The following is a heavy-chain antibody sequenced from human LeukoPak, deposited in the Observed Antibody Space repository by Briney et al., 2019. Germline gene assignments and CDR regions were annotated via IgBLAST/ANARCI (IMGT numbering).Heavy chain of an antibody. D-gene: IGHD3-22*01. J-gene: IGHJ4*02. CDR3: ARSSYYYDSSGYYLTTFDY. CDR1: GGSISSYY. Sequence: SETLSLTCTVSGGSISSYYWSWIRQPPGKGLEWIGYIYYSGSTNYNPSLKSRVTISVATSKNQFSLKLSSVTAADTAVYHCARSSYYYDSSGYYLTTFDYWGQGTLVTVSS. V-gene: IGHV4-59*08. CDR2: IYYSGST.